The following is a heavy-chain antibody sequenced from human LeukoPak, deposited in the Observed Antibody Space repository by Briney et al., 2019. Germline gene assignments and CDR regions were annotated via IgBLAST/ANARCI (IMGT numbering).Heavy chain of an antibody. D-gene: IGHD3-22*01. V-gene: IGHV4-59*01. J-gene: IGHJ3*02. CDR2: IYYSGST. CDR3: ARDASGYDDAFDI. CDR1: GGSISRYY. Sequence: PSETLSLTCTVSGGSISRYYWSWIRQPPGKGLEWIGYIYYSGSTNYNPSLKSRVTISVDTSKNQFSLKLSSVTAADTAVYYCARDASGYDDAFDIWGQGTMVTVSS.